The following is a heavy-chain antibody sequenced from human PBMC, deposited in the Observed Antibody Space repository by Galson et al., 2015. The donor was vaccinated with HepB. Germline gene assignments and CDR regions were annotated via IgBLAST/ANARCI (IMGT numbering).Heavy chain of an antibody. V-gene: IGHV1-46*01. CDR2: INPSGGST. D-gene: IGHD2-2*01. CDR3: ARELGDCSRTSCHYGMDV. J-gene: IGHJ6*02. Sequence: SVKVSCKASGYTFTSYYMHWVRQAPGQGLEWMGIINPSGGSTSYAQKFQGRVTMTRDTSTSTVYMELSSLRSEDTAVYYCARELGDCSRTSCHYGMDVWGQGTTVTVSS. CDR1: GYTFTSYY.